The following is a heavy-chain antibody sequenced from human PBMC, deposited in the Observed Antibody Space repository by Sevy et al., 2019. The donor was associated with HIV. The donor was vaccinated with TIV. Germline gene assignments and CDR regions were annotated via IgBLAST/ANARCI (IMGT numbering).Heavy chain of an antibody. CDR1: GFTFSSYA. CDR3: AKRATTKYYYDSSGYYLAHYFDY. V-gene: IGHV3-23*01. CDR2: ISGSGGST. Sequence: GGSLRLSCAASGFTFSSYAMSWVRQAPGKGLEWVSAISGSGGSTYYADSVKGRFTIYRDNSKNTLYLQMNSLRAEDTAVYYCAKRATTKYYYDSSGYYLAHYFDYWGQGTLVTVSS. J-gene: IGHJ4*02. D-gene: IGHD3-22*01.